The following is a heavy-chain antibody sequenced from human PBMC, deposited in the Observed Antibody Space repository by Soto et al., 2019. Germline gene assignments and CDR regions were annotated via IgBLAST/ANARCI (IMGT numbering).Heavy chain of an antibody. V-gene: IGHV4-59*08. Sequence: SETLSLTCTVSGGSMISYYWSWIRQPPGRGLEWIGFIYYAGSTKYNPSLNSRVTISVDTSKNQFSLTLTSATAVDTAVFYCARLGYDSRGYRPGWGQGTLVTVSS. CDR3: ARLGYDSRGYRPG. CDR1: GGSMISYY. D-gene: IGHD3-22*01. J-gene: IGHJ4*02. CDR2: IYYAGST.